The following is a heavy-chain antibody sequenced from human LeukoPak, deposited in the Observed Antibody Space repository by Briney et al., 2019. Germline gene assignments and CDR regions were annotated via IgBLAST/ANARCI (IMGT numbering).Heavy chain of an antibody. CDR3: AGGSGWYNY. CDR2: IYYSGST. V-gene: IGHV4-59*01. J-gene: IGHJ4*02. CDR1: GGSISSYF. Sequence: PSETLSLTCTVFGGSISSYFWSWIRQPPGKGLEWIGYIYYSGSTNYNPSPKSRVTISVDTSKNQFSLRLSSVTAADTAIYYCAGGSGWYNYWGQGTLVTVSS. D-gene: IGHD6-19*01.